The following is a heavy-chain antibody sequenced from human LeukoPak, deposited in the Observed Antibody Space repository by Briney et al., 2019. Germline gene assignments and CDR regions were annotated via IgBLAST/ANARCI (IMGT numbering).Heavy chain of an antibody. CDR1: GGTFSNYA. D-gene: IGHD2-8*01. J-gene: IGHJ4*02. CDR3: ARGGRFAVTVLGWC. V-gene: IGHV1-2*02. CDR2: INPNSGGT. Sequence: VASVKVSCKASGGTFSNYAISWVRQAPGQGLEWMGWINPNSGGTNYAQKFQGRVTMTRDTSISTAYMELSRLRSDDTAVYYCARGGRFAVTVLGWCWGQGTLVTVSS.